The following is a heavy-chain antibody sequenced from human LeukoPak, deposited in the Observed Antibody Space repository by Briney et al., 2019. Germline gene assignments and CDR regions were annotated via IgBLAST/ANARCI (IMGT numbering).Heavy chain of an antibody. CDR3: ARTYSGSYSGDY. CDR2: INPNSGGT. J-gene: IGHJ4*02. D-gene: IGHD1-26*01. CDR1: GYTFTGYY. V-gene: IGHV1-2*02. Sequence: ASVKLSCKASGYTFTGYYMHWVRQAPGQGLEWMGWINPNSGGTNYAQKFQGRVTMTRDTSISTAYMELSRLRSDDTAVYYCARTYSGSYSGDYWGQGTLVTVSS.